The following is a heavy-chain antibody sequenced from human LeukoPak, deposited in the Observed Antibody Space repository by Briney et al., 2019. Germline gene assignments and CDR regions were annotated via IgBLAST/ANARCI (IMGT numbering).Heavy chain of an antibody. D-gene: IGHD2-21*01. V-gene: IGHV1-2*02. Sequence: ASVKVSCKASGYTFTGYYMHWVRQAPGQGLEWMGWINPNSGGTNYAQKFQGRVTMTRDTSISTAYMELSRLRSDDTAVYYCARDHVGGDNWFDPWGQGTLVTVSS. CDR3: ARDHVGGDNWFDP. CDR1: GYTFTGYY. J-gene: IGHJ5*02. CDR2: INPNSGGT.